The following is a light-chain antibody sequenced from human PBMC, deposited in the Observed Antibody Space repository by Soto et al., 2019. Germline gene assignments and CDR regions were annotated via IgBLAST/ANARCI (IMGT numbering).Light chain of an antibody. CDR3: REYIPWSPGM. CDR1: QFVSSR. J-gene: IGKJ1*01. Sequence: TQSPATLSASPGERVTLSCRASQFVSSRLAWYQRRPGQVPRLLIYDTSTRAPGISARFSGSGSGTECTLTISSLQSEDFAVYYCREYIPWSPGMFGPATKAHIK. CDR2: DTS. V-gene: IGKV3-15*01.